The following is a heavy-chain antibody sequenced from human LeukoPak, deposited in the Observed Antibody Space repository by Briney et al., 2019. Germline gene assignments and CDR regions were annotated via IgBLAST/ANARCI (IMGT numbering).Heavy chain of an antibody. CDR1: GFTFGDYA. CDR3: TRAYTQLGFDP. D-gene: IGHD2-2*01. CDR2: IRSKAYGGTT. Sequence: GGSLRLSCTASGFTFGDYAMSWFRQAPGKGLEWVGFIRSKAYGGTTEYAASVKGRFTISRDDSKSIAYLQMNGLKTEDTAVYYCTRAYTQLGFDPWGQGTLVTVSS. J-gene: IGHJ5*02. V-gene: IGHV3-49*03.